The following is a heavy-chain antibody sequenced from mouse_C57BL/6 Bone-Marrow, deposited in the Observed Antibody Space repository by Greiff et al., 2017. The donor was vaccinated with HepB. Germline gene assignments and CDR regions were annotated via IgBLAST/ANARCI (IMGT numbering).Heavy chain of an antibody. Sequence: VQLQQSGGDLVKPGGSLKLSCAASGFTFSSYGMSWVRQTPDKRLEWVATISSGGSYTYYPDSVKGRFTISRDNAKNTLYLQMSSLKSEDTAMYYCARVDYYGRGAMDYWGQGTSVTVSS. V-gene: IGHV5-6*01. CDR1: GFTFSSYG. CDR3: ARVDYYGRGAMDY. D-gene: IGHD1-1*01. CDR2: ISSGGSYT. J-gene: IGHJ4*01.